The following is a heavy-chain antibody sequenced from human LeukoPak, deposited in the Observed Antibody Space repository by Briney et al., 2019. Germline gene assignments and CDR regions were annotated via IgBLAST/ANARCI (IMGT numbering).Heavy chain of an antibody. V-gene: IGHV3-30*02. CDR1: GFTFSSYG. D-gene: IGHD2-2*01. Sequence: GGSLRLSCAASGFTFSSYGMHWVRQAPGKGLEWVAFIRYDGSNKYYADSVKGRFTISRDNSKNTLYLQMNSLRADDTAVYYCARASSVVVPAASAFDIWGQGTMVTVSS. CDR3: ARASSVVVPAASAFDI. J-gene: IGHJ3*02. CDR2: IRYDGSNK.